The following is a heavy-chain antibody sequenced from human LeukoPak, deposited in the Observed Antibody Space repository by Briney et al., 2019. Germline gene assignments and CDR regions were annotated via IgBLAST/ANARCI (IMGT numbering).Heavy chain of an antibody. V-gene: IGHV4-39*07. J-gene: IGHJ4*02. CDR3: ARAARDTIFGVVTGFDY. D-gene: IGHD3-3*01. Sequence: SETLSLTCTVSGGSISSSSYYWGWIRQPPGKGLEWIGSIYYSGSTYYNPSLKSRVTISVDTSKNQFSLKLSSVTAADTAVYYCARAARDTIFGVVTGFDYWGQGTLVTVSS. CDR2: IYYSGST. CDR1: GGSISSSSYY.